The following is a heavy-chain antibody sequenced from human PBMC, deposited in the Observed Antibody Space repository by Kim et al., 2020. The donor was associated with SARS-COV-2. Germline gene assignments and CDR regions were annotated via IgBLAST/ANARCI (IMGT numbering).Heavy chain of an antibody. J-gene: IGHJ4*02. D-gene: IGHD3-3*01. CDR3: ARAPNDFWSGYPYCFDY. V-gene: IGHV4-61*01. CDR1: GGSVSSGSYF. Sequence: SETLSLTCSVSGGSVSSGSYFWSWIRQPPGKGLEWIGCIYYSGNTNSNPSLKSRVTMSVDTSKNQFSLKLRSVTAADTAVYYCARAPNDFWSGYPYCFDYWGQGTLVTVSS. CDR2: IYYSGNT.